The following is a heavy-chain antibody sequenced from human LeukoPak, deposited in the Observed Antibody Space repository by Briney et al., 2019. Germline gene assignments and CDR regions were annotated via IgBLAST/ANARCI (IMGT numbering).Heavy chain of an antibody. V-gene: IGHV3-21*01. Sequence: GGSLRLSCAASGFTFSSYSMNWVRQAPGKGLEWVSSISSSSSYIYYADSVKGRFTISRDNAKNSLYLQMNSLRAEDTAVYYCAREEYGSGDPNWFDPWGQGTLVTVSS. CDR2: ISSSSSYI. D-gene: IGHD3-10*01. CDR3: AREEYGSGDPNWFDP. J-gene: IGHJ5*02. CDR1: GFTFSSYS.